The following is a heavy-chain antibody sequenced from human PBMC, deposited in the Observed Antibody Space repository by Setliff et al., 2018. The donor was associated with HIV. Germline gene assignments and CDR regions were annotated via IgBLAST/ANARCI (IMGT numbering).Heavy chain of an antibody. V-gene: IGHV4-34*01. CDR3: ARRSDFWSEGDAFDI. Sequence: PSETLSLTCAVYGGSFSGYYWSWIRQPPGKGLEWIGEINHSGSTNYSPSLKSRVTISVDTSKNQFSLKLSSVTAADTAVYYCARRSDFWSEGDAFDIWGQGTMVTVSS. D-gene: IGHD3-3*01. CDR1: GGSFSGYY. J-gene: IGHJ3*02. CDR2: INHSGST.